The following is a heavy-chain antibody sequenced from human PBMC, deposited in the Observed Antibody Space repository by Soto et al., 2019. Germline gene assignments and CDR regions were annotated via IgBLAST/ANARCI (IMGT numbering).Heavy chain of an antibody. CDR1: GLAIHGSEMG. D-gene: IGHD6-19*01. Sequence: QVTLKESGPVLVKTTETLTLRCTVSGLAIHGSEMGVSLIRQPPRQPLEWLAHIDSSGEKSYRTFLKSRLAISKDTSKSQIVLTMTNMDPADTATYYCARRHLAVAVSPWFDPWGQGIPVTVSS. CDR3: ARRHLAVAVSPWFDP. V-gene: IGHV2-26*01. CDR2: IDSSGEK. J-gene: IGHJ5*02.